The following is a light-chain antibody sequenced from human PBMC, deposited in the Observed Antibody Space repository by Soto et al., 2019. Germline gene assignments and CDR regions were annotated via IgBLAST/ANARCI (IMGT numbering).Light chain of an antibody. CDR1: SSDIGGYNY. Sequence: QSALTQPASVSGSPGQSITISCTGTSSDIGGYNYVSWYQQHPGKAPKLMIYDVSNRPSGVSNRFSGSKSGNTASLTISGIQAEDEGDYYCSSYTSSRGVFGGGTKLTVL. CDR2: DVS. J-gene: IGLJ2*01. V-gene: IGLV2-14*03. CDR3: SSYTSSRGV.